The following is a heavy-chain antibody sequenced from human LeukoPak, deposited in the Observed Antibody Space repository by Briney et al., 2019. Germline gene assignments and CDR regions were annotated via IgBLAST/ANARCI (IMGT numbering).Heavy chain of an antibody. CDR2: INHSGST. CDR3: ASPSRYCSGGSCYSIDY. D-gene: IGHD2-15*01. CDR1: GGSFSGYY. Sequence: SETLSLTCAVYGGSFSGYYWSWIRQPPGKGLEWIGEINHSGSTNYNPSLKSRVTISVDTSKNQFSLKLSSVTAADTAVYYCASPSRYCSGGSCYSIDYWGQGTLVTVFS. J-gene: IGHJ4*02. V-gene: IGHV4-34*01.